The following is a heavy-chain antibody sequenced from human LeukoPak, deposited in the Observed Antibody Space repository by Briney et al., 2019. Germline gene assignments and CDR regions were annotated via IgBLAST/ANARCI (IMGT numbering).Heavy chain of an antibody. Sequence: TGGSLRLSCAASGFTFSSYAMSWVRQAPGKGLEWVSVIYSGGNTYYADSVKGRFSISRDNSKNTLYLQMNSLRVEDTAVYYCAGSRLSAEYFQFWGQGTLVAVSS. CDR2: IYSGGNT. V-gene: IGHV3-66*01. CDR3: AGSRLSAEYFQF. J-gene: IGHJ1*01. CDR1: GFTFSSYA.